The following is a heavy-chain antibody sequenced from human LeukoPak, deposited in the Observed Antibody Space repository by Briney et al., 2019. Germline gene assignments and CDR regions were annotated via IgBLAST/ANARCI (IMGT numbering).Heavy chain of an antibody. CDR1: GFTVSSNY. CDR3: ARVYSSGWYMGFDP. J-gene: IGHJ5*02. CDR2: IYSGGST. D-gene: IGHD6-19*01. Sequence: PGGSLRLSCAASGFTVSSNYMSWVRQAPGKGLEWVSLIYSGGSTYYADSVKGRFTISRDNSKNSLYLQMNSLRAEDTAVYYCARVYSSGWYMGFDPWGQGTLVTVSS. V-gene: IGHV3-66*01.